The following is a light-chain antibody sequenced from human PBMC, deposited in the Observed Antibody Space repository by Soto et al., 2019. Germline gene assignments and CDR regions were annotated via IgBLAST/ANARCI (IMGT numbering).Light chain of an antibody. J-gene: IGKJ1*01. CDR1: QSISSY. CDR2: DAS. V-gene: IGKV3-11*01. Sequence: EVVLTQSPATLSLSPGEGATLSCRASQSISSYLAWYQQKPGQAPRLLIYDASSRATGIPARFSGSGSGTDFTLTISSLEPEDFAVYYCQQRSDWPPWTCGQGTKVEIK. CDR3: QQRSDWPPWT.